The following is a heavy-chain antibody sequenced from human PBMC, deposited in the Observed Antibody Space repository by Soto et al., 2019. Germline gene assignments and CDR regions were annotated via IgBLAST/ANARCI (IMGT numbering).Heavy chain of an antibody. J-gene: IGHJ4*02. D-gene: IGHD6-13*01. CDR2: INPSGGST. V-gene: IGHV1-46*01. CDR3: AREGSSWYFDY. Sequence: GASVEVTCKASGYTFTSYYMHWVRQAPGQGLEWMGIINPSGGSTSYAQKFQGRVTMTRDPSTSTVYMELSSLRSEDTAVYYCAREGSSWYFDYCRQRTMVTASS. CDR1: GYTFTSYY.